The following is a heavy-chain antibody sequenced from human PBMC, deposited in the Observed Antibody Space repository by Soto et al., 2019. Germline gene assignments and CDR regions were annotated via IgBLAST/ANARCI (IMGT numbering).Heavy chain of an antibody. J-gene: IGHJ4*02. CDR2: IYWDDDK. Sequence: QITLKESGPTLVKPTQTLTLTCTFSGFSLSSTRMAVGWIRQPPGKALEWLALIYWDDDKHYSPFLKSRLTITKDTAKNQVVLTMSNMEPVDTARYYCAHIVVAGLGYYLDYWGPGTLVTVS. V-gene: IGHV2-5*02. CDR3: AHIVVAGLGYYLDY. D-gene: IGHD6-19*01. CDR1: GFSLSSTRMA.